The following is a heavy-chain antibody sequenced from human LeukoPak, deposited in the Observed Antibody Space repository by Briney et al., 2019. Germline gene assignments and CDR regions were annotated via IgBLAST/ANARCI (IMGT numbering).Heavy chain of an antibody. CDR3: ARDLAWGAY. V-gene: IGHV3-21*01. CDR1: GFTFSSYR. CDR2: ITSSSSSI. J-gene: IGHJ4*02. D-gene: IGHD4/OR15-4a*01. Sequence: GGSLRLSCAASGFTFSSYRMNWVRRAPGKGLEWVSSITSSSSSIYSADSVKGRLTISRDNAKNSLYLEMNSLRDEGTAVYYCARDLAWGAYWGQGTLVTVSS.